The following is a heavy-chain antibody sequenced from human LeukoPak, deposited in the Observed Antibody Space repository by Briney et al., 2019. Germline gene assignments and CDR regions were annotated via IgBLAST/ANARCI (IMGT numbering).Heavy chain of an antibody. J-gene: IGHJ4*02. V-gene: IGHV4-39*01. D-gene: IGHD6-13*01. CDR2: IYYSGGT. Sequence: GSLRLSCAASGFTFSSYWMSWVRQAPGKGLEWIGSIYYSGGTYYNPSLKSRVTISVDTSRNQFSLKLGSVTAADTAVYYCARHGSIATGAFTYWGQGTLVTVSS. CDR3: ARHGSIATGAFTY. CDR1: GFTFSSYW.